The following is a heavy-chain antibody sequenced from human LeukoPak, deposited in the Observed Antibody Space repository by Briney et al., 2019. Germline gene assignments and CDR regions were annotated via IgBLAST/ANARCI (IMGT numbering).Heavy chain of an antibody. V-gene: IGHV3-73*01. CDR1: GFTFSASA. CDR3: TTRGIVGATR. J-gene: IGHJ4*02. CDR2: IRSTANNYAT. D-gene: IGHD1-26*01. Sequence: GGSLRLSCAASGFTFSASAMHWVRQASGKGLEWVGRIRSTANNYATAYAASVKGRFTISRDDSKNTAYLQMDSLKTEDTAVYYCTTRGIVGATRWGQGTLVTVSS.